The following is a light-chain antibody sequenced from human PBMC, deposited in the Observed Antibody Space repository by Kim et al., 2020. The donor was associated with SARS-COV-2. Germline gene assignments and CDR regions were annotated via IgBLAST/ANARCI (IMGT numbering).Light chain of an antibody. Sequence: QAVVTQEPSLTVSPGGTVTLTCASSTGAVTSGHYPSWFQHKPGQAPRTLIYDSTHKHSWTPARFSGSLLGGNAALTLSGAQPEDVADYYCLLSYSGLIFFGGGTQPTVL. CDR1: TGAVTSGHY. V-gene: IGLV7-46*01. J-gene: IGLJ2*01. CDR3: LLSYSGLIF. CDR2: DST.